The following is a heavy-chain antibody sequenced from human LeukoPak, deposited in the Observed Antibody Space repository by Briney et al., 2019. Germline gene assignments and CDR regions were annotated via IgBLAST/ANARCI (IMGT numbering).Heavy chain of an antibody. CDR1: GFTFGDYA. V-gene: IGHV3-49*03. CDR2: IRSKAYGETA. D-gene: IGHD1-1*01. CDR3: TRDRGAYNLYDY. Sequence: GGSLRLSCTASGFTFGDYAMSWIRQAPGKGLEWVGFIRSKAYGETADYAASVKGRFTVSRDDSKAIAYLQMNSLKTEDTAVYHCTRDRGAYNLYDYWGQGTLVTVSS. J-gene: IGHJ4*02.